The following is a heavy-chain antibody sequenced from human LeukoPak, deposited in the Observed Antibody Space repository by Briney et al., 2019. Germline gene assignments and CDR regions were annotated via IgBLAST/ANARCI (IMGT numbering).Heavy chain of an antibody. Sequence: GGSLRLSCAASGFTVSSNYMSWVRQAPGKGLEWVSVIYSGGSTYYADSVKGRFTTSRGNSKNTLYLQMNSLRAEDTAVYYCARGKKWLVLFDYWGQGTLVTVSS. CDR3: ARGKKWLVLFDY. J-gene: IGHJ4*02. D-gene: IGHD6-19*01. CDR1: GFTVSSNY. V-gene: IGHV3-66*02. CDR2: IYSGGST.